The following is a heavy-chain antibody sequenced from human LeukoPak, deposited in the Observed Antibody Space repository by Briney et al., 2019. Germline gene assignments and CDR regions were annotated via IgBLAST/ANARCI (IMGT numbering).Heavy chain of an antibody. CDR1: GFTFSSYW. Sequence: GGSLRLSCAASGFTFSSYWMHWVRQAPGKGLVWVSRINSDGSSTSYADSVKGRFTISRDNAKNTLYLQMNSLRAEDTAVYYCAKGYYYDSSGHYRREQPNDAFDIWGQGTMVTVSS. CDR3: AKGYYYDSSGHYRREQPNDAFDI. J-gene: IGHJ3*02. CDR2: INSDGSST. V-gene: IGHV3-74*01. D-gene: IGHD3-22*01.